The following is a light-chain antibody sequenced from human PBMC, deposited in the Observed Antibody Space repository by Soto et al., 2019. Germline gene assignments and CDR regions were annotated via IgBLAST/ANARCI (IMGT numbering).Light chain of an antibody. Sequence: QSALTQPASVSGSPGQSITISCTGTSSDVGGYDYVSWYQQNPGKAPKLIIYESTNRPSGVSHRFSGAKSGNTASLPISGLRAEDEADYYCSSYSSSSTLVVFGGGTQLTVL. V-gene: IGLV2-14*01. CDR2: EST. CDR3: SSYSSSSTLVV. CDR1: SSDVGGYDY. J-gene: IGLJ2*01.